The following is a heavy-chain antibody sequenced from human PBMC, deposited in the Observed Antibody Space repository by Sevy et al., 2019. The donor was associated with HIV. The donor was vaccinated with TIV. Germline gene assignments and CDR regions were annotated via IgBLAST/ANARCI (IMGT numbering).Heavy chain of an antibody. V-gene: IGHV3-7*01. Sequence: GGSLRLSCAASGFTFSNYWMNWVRQAPGKGLEWVANIKQGGNEKYYVDSVKGRFTLSRDNAKNSVSLQMNSLRAEDTAVYYCARGGPLVAAALIPWGMDVWGQGTTVTVSS. CDR3: ARGGPLVAAALIPWGMDV. CDR1: GFTFSNYW. J-gene: IGHJ6*02. D-gene: IGHD6-19*01. CDR2: IKQGGNEK.